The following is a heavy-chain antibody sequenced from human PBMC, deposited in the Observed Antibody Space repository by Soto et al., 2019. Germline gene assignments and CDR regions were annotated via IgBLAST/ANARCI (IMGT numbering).Heavy chain of an antibody. J-gene: IGHJ4*02. CDR1: GGSISSGDYY. V-gene: IGHV4-30-4*01. D-gene: IGHD3-3*01. CDR3: ARDGAIFGVMRIFDY. Sequence: SETLSLTCTVSGGSISSGDYYWSWIRQPPGKGLEWIGYIYYSGSTYYNPSLKSRVTISVDTSKNQFSLKLSSVTAADTAVYYCARDGAIFGVMRIFDYWGQGTLATVSS. CDR2: IYYSGST.